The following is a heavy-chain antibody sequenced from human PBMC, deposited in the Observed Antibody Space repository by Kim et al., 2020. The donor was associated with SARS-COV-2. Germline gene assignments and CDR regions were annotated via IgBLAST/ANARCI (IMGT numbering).Heavy chain of an antibody. CDR2: ISGSGGTQ. CDR1: GFTFSGYS. J-gene: IGHJ4*02. D-gene: IGHD1-1*01. V-gene: IGHV3-23*01. Sequence: GGSLRLSCAASGFTFSGYSMSWVRQTPGKGLELISVISGSGGTQYYADSVKGRFTISRDNSKNTLDLQMNSLRAEDTAVYYCAKGTASLPRGCFDYWGQGTLVTVSS. CDR3: AKGTASLPRGCFDY.